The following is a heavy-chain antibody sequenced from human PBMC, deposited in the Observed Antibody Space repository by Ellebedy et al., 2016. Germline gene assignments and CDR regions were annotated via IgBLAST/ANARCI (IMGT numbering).Heavy chain of an antibody. V-gene: IGHV3-7*01. J-gene: IGHJ4*02. D-gene: IGHD2-15*01. CDR2: IKEDGSLK. Sequence: GESLKISCAASGLTFSTYWMSWVRQAPGKGLEWVANIKEDGSLKFYVDSVKGRFTLSRDNAKKSLYLQMNSLRAEDTAVYYCARDFTRGIYCSRGSCYSSVFDYWGQGSQVTVSS. CDR3: ARDFTRGIYCSRGSCYSSVFDY. CDR1: GLTFSTYW.